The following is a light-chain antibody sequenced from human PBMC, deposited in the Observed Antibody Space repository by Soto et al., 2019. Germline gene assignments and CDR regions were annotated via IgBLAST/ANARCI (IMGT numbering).Light chain of an antibody. J-gene: IGLJ2*01. CDR2: SND. CDR3: AAWDDTLRARV. Sequence: QSALAQPPSASATPGQRVTISCSGSNSNIGRNDVTWYQQVPGTAPQCLIYSNDQRPSGVPDRISGSRSGTSASLAISGLQSGDEAEYYCAAWDDTLRARVFGGGTKVTVL. V-gene: IGLV1-44*01. CDR1: NSNIGRND.